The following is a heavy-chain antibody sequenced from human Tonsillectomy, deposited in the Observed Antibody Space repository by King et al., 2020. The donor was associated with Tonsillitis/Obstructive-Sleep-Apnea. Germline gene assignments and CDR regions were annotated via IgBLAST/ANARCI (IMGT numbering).Heavy chain of an antibody. Sequence: QLVQSGTEVKMPGASVRVSCKASDYSFTDYHINWVRQAPGQGLEWMGRINPTSGGTEYAQKFQGRVIMTRDTSINTAYMELTSLRSGDTAVYYCAKEQRQVGTFYNSGVDVWGHGPTVT. CDR1: DYSFTDYH. CDR3: AKEQRQVGTFYNSGVDV. J-gene: IGHJ6*02. CDR2: INPTSGGT. D-gene: IGHD2/OR15-2a*01. V-gene: IGHV1-2*06.